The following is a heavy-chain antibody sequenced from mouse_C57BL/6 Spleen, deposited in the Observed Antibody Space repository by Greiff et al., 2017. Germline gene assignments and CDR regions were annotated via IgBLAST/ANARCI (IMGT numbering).Heavy chain of an antibody. Sequence: VQLQQSGTVLARPGASVKMSCKTSGYTFTSYWMHWVKQRPGQGLEWIGAIYPGNSDTSYNQKFKGKAKLTAVTSASTACMELSRLTNEDSAVYYCTRRGIYDGYCDYAMDYWGQGTSVTVSS. CDR2: IYPGNSDT. D-gene: IGHD2-3*01. CDR3: TRRGIYDGYCDYAMDY. J-gene: IGHJ4*01. V-gene: IGHV1-5*01. CDR1: GYTFTSYW.